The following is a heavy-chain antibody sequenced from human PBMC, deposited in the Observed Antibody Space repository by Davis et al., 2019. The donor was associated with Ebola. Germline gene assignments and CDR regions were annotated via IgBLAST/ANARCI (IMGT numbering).Heavy chain of an antibody. Sequence: AASVKVSXXASXGTFSSYAISWVRQAPGQALYWMCGIIPIFGTANYAQKFQGRVTITADKSTSTAYMELSSLRSEDTAVYYCARDPWYSSESSGKNGMDVWXQGTTVTVSS. CDR2: IIPIFGTA. V-gene: IGHV1-69*06. CDR3: ARDPWYSSESSGKNGMDV. D-gene: IGHD3-22*01. CDR1: XGTFSSYA. J-gene: IGHJ6*01.